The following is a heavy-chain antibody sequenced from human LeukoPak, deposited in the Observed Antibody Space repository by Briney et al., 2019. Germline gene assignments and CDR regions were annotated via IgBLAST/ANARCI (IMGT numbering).Heavy chain of an antibody. CDR3: ARVTGTTGYHLDY. CDR2: IIPIFGTA. J-gene: IGHJ4*02. V-gene: IGHV1-69*05. D-gene: IGHD1-7*01. CDR1: GGTFSSYA. Sequence: ASVKVSCKASGGTFSSYAISWVRQAPGQGLEWMGGIIPIFGTANYAQKFQGRVTITTDESTSTAYTELSSLRSEDTAVYYCARVTGTTGYHLDYWGQGTLVTVSS.